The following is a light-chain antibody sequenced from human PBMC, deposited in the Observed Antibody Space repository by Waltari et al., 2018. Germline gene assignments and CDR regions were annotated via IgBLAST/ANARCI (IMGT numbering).Light chain of an antibody. CDR2: EAS. CDR1: QGVSIY. CDR3: QQFHDYPWT. V-gene: IGKV1-9*01. Sequence: IQLTQSPSSLSASVGDTITITCRASQGVSIYLAWLQQKPGRAPKVLIFEASTLQSGVPSRFSGRGSGTDFTLTISSLQPEDFATYYCQQFHDYPWTFGQGTKVEIK. J-gene: IGKJ1*01.